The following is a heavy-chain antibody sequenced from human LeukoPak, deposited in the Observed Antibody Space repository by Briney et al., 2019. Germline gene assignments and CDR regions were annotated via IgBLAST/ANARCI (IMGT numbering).Heavy chain of an antibody. CDR2: ISYDGSNK. V-gene: IGHV3-30-3*01. CDR3: ARGALRSYDAFDI. CDR1: GFTFSSYA. J-gene: IGHJ3*02. Sequence: PGGSLRLSCAASGFTFSSYAMHWVRQAPGKGLEWVAVISYDGSNKYYADSVKGRFTISRDNSKNTLYLRMNSLRAEDTAVYYCARGALRSYDAFDIWGQGTMVTVSS. D-gene: IGHD1-26*01.